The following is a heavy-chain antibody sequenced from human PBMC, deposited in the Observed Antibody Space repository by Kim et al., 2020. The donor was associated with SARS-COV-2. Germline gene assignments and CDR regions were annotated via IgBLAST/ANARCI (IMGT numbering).Heavy chain of an antibody. CDR2: ISGSGGST. CDR3: AKFSGSSPYSIPFDY. J-gene: IGHJ4*02. CDR1: GFTFSSYA. V-gene: IGHV3-23*01. Sequence: GGSLRLSCAASGFTFSSYAMSWVRQAPGKGLEWVSAISGSGGSTYYADSVKGRFTISRDNSKNTLYLQMNGLRAEDTAVYYCAKFSGSSPYSIPFDYWGQGTLATVSS. D-gene: IGHD2-15*01.